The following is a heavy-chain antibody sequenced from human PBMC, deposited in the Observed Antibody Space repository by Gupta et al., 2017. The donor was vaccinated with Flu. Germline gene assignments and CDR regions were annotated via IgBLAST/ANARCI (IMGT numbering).Heavy chain of an antibody. CDR2: INPGDDSP. D-gene: IGHD1-14*01. Sequence: QVRLVQSGAEVERPGASVTVSCKASGYTFIDYYVHWVRQVPGQGLEWVAVINPGDDSPTYAQKFQGRVTLTTDTAKSTVHMHLSSLRPEDTAVYYCARVLAELPLDSWGQGTLVTVS. V-gene: IGHV1-46*01. J-gene: IGHJ4*02. CDR3: ARVLAELPLDS. CDR1: GYTFIDYY.